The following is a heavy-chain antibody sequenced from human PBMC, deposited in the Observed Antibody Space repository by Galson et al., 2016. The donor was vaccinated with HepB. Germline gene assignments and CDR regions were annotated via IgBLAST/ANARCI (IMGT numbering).Heavy chain of an antibody. Sequence: SVKVSCKASGYTFTTYDISWVRQAPGQGPEWMGWISTCKGNTNYAQKLQGRVTMTTDTPTSTAYMELRSLRSDDTAGYYCVRDGGSGWYRSPNNWFDPWGQGTLVTVSS. CDR2: ISTCKGNT. CDR3: VRDGGSGWYRSPNNWFDP. CDR1: GYTFTTYD. V-gene: IGHV1-18*04. J-gene: IGHJ5*02. D-gene: IGHD6-19*01.